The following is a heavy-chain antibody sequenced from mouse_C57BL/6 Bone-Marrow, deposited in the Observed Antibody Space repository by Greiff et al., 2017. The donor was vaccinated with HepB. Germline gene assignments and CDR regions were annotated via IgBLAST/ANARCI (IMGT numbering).Heavy chain of an antibody. CDR3: AWMGITPFDY. D-gene: IGHD1-1*01. CDR2: ISSGGSYT. J-gene: IGHJ2*01. V-gene: IGHV5-6*01. Sequence: EVHLVESGGDLVKPGGSLKLSCAASGFTFSSYGMSWVRQTPDKRLEWVATISSGGSYTYYPDSVKGRFTISRDNAKNTLYLQMSSLKSEDTAMYYGAWMGITPFDYWGQGTTLTVSA. CDR1: GFTFSSYG.